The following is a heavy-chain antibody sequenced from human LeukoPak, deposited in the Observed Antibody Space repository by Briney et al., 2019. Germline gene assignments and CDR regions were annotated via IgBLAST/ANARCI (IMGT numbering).Heavy chain of an antibody. D-gene: IGHD6-19*01. CDR3: AREKGSGPVGY. Sequence: GGSLRLSCEGSAFIFSGHWMNWVRQTPGKGLEWVASIKEDGSERQYVDSVKGRFTISRDNAKNSLYLQMNSLRAEDTAVYYCAREKGSGPVGYWGQGTLVTVSS. V-gene: IGHV3-7*03. J-gene: IGHJ4*02. CDR1: AFIFSGHW. CDR2: IKEDGSER.